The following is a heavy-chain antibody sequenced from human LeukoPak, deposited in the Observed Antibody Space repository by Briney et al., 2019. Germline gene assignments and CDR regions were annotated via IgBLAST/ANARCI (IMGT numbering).Heavy chain of an antibody. J-gene: IGHJ4*02. D-gene: IGHD5-24*01. V-gene: IGHV3-74*01. CDR3: ARDRGWRQNDN. CDR2: INGDGSAT. CDR1: GFTFNNYW. Sequence: QPGGSLRLSCAASGFTFNNYWMQWVRQAPGKGLVWVSIINGDGSATDYADFVKGRFTISRGNAKNTLYLQMTSLRAEDTALYYCARDRGWRQNDNWGQGTLVTVSS.